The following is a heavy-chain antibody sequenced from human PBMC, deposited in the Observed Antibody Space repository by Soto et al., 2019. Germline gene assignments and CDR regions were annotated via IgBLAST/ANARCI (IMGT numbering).Heavy chain of an antibody. J-gene: IGHJ3*02. D-gene: IGHD1-26*01. CDR2: ISYDGSKK. V-gene: IGHV3-30*18. Sequence: VGSLRLSCAASGFTFSSYDIHWVRQAPGKGLEWVAVISYDGSKKYYADSVKGQFTISRDNSKNTLYLQMNSLRAEDTAVYYCAKAYSGPFDIWGQGTMVTVSS. CDR3: AKAYSGPFDI. CDR1: GFTFSSYD.